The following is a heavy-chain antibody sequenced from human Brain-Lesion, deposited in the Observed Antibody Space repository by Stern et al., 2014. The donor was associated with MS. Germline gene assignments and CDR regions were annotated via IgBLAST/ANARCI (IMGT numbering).Heavy chain of an antibody. CDR1: GGSISSSNW. D-gene: IGHD1-14*01. CDR2: IYHSGGT. J-gene: IGHJ3*02. CDR3: ARELPDLNAFDI. V-gene: IGHV4-4*02. Sequence: VQLVESGPGLVKPSGTLSLTCAVSGGSISSSNWWSWVRQSPGKGLGWLGEIYHSGGTKYSPSFESRVIISVDKSKNQFSLKLSYVTAADTAVYYCARELPDLNAFDIWGQGTMVTVSS.